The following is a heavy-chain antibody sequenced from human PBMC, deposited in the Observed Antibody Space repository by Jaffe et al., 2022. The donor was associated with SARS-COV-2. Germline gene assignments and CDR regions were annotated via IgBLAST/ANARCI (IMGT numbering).Heavy chain of an antibody. CDR1: GFTFSSYG. D-gene: IGHD2-2*01. J-gene: IGHJ6*02. Sequence: QVQLVESGGGVVQPGRSLRLSCAASGFTFSSYGMHWVRQAPGKGLEWVAVIWYDGSNKYYADSVKGRFTISRDNSKNTLYLQMNSLRAEDTAVYYCAREFPVFVVVPAASSDYGMDVWGQGTTVTVSS. CDR2: IWYDGSNK. V-gene: IGHV3-33*01. CDR3: AREFPVFVVVPAASSDYGMDV.